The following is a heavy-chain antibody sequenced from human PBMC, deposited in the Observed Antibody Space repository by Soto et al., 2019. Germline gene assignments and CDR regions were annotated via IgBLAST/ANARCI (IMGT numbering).Heavy chain of an antibody. Sequence: QVQLVESGGGVVQPGRSLRLSCAASGFTFSSYAMHWVRQAPGKGLEWVAVISYDGSNKYYADSVKGRFTISRDNSKNTLYLQMNSLRAEDTAVYDCARATSTLVTPYYFDYWGQGTLVTVSS. V-gene: IGHV3-30-3*01. CDR2: ISYDGSNK. D-gene: IGHD3-16*01. J-gene: IGHJ4*02. CDR1: GFTFSSYA. CDR3: ARATSTLVTPYYFDY.